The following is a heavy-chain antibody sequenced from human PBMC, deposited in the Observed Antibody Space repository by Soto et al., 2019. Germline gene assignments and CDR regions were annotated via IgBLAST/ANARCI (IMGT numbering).Heavy chain of an antibody. CDR1: GFTFNNYA. J-gene: IGHJ4*02. D-gene: IGHD3-10*01. CDR2: MRGGGDTT. CDR3: AKVRCGSGSLTPRVDF. Sequence: EVQLLESGGGLVQPGGSLRLSCAASGFTFNNYAMTWVRQAPGKGLEWVSAMRGGGDTTSYADSVKGRFTVSRDGSKNTRYLQMSSLRDEDTALYYWAKVRCGSGSLTPRVDFWGQGTLVTVSS. V-gene: IGHV3-23*01.